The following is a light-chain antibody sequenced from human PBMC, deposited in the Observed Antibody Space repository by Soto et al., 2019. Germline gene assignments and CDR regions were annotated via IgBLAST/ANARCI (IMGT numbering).Light chain of an antibody. CDR2: EVS. V-gene: IGLV2-8*01. J-gene: IGLJ2*01. CDR1: SSDVGGYKY. Sequence: QSVLTQPASVSGSPGQSITISCTGTSSDVGGYKYVSWYQQQSGKAPKLMIYEVSKRPTGVPDRFSGSKSGKTASLTVSGLQAEDEADYYCSSYAGSNNFVVFGGGTKLTVL. CDR3: SSYAGSNNFVV.